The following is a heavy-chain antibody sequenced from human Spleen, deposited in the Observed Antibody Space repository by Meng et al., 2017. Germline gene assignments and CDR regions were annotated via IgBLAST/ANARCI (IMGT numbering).Heavy chain of an antibody. CDR2: INPKSGGT. J-gene: IGHJ4*02. CDR3: ARGWYCNSSTCPYYFDY. D-gene: IGHD2/OR15-2a*01. Sequence: QVQLVQSGAEVKKHGASVKVSCKASGYTFIGYYMHWVRQAPGQGLEWMGRINPKSGGTNYAPKFRGRVTMTWDTSISTLYMELSSLNSDDTAVYYCARGWYCNSSTCPYYFDYWGQGTLVTVSS. CDR1: GYTFIGYY. V-gene: IGHV1-2*06.